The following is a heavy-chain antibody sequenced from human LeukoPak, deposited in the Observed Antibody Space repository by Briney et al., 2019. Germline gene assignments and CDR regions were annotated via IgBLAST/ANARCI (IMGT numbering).Heavy chain of an antibody. CDR2: IYSSGST. CDR1: GDSLSSHY. J-gene: IGHJ4*02. D-gene: IGHD6-13*01. CDR3: ARKASTIAAVLDF. V-gene: IGHV4-59*11. Sequence: SETLSLTCTVSGDSLSSHYWSWIRQPPGKGLEWIGYIYSSGSTNYNPSLKSRVTISVDTSKNQFSLKLNSVTAADTAVYYCARKASTIAAVLDFWGQGTLVTVSS.